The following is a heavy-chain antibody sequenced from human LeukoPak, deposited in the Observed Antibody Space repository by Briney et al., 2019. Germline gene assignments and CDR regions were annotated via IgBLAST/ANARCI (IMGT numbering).Heavy chain of an antibody. CDR3: ARQIAVAGKAGFEY. CDR2: IYTTGST. J-gene: IGHJ4*02. CDR1: GGSISSYY. D-gene: IGHD6-19*01. V-gene: IGHV4-4*07. Sequence: SETLSLTCTVSGGSISSYYWTWIRQPAGKGLEWIGRIYTTGSTNYNPSLNSRVTMSVDTSKNQFSLKLSSVTAADTTVYYCARQIAVAGKAGFEYWGQGTLVTVSS.